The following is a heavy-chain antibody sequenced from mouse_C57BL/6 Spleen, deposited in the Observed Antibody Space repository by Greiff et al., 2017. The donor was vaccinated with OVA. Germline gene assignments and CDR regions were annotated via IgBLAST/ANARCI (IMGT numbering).Heavy chain of an antibody. Sequence: VQLQQSGAELVKPGASVKLSCKASGYTFTSYWMPWVKQRPGQGLEWIGMIHPNSGSTNYNEKFKSKATLTVDKSSSTAYMQLSSLTSEDSAVYYCARHGDAMDYWGQGTSVTVSS. CDR3: ARHGDAMDY. CDR2: IHPNSGST. CDR1: GYTFTSYW. J-gene: IGHJ4*01. V-gene: IGHV1-64*01.